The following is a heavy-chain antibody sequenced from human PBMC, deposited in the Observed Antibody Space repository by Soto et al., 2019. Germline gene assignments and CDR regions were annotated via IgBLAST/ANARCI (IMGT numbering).Heavy chain of an antibody. CDR3: ARAAKDIVDVYYYYYYMDV. CDR2: ISSSSSTI. CDR1: GFTFSSYS. Sequence: PGGSLRLSCASSGFTFSSYSMNWVRQAPGEGLEWVSYISSSSSTIYYADSVKGRFTISRDNAKNSLYLQMNSLRAEDTAVYYCARAAKDIVDVYYYYYYMDVWGKGTTVTVSS. D-gene: IGHD2-15*01. J-gene: IGHJ6*03. V-gene: IGHV3-48*01.